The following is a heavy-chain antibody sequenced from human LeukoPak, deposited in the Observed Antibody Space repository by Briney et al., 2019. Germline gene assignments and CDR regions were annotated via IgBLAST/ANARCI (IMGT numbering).Heavy chain of an antibody. Sequence: ASVKVSCKASGYTFTSYAMHRVRQAPGQRLEWMGWINAGNGNTKYSQKFQGRVTITRDTSASTAYMELSSLRSEDTAVYYCARVGGLSNYVWSYYYYGMDVWGQGTTVTVSS. D-gene: IGHD3-16*01. V-gene: IGHV1-3*01. CDR3: ARVGGLSNYVWSYYYYGMDV. CDR2: INAGNGNT. J-gene: IGHJ6*02. CDR1: GYTFTSYA.